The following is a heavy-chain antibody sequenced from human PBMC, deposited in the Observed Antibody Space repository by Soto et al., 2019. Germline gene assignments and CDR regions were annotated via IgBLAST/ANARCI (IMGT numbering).Heavy chain of an antibody. Sequence: QVQLVESGGGMVQPGRSLRLSCAASGFTFSSYGMHWVRQAPGKGLEWVAVISYYGSNKYYADSVKVRFTISRDKSKNTLYLQMNRVTAEDTAVYYSAKDRDDSSGYHSTSLDYWCQGTLVTVSS. V-gene: IGHV3-30*18. J-gene: IGHJ4*02. CDR1: GFTFSSYG. D-gene: IGHD3-22*01. CDR3: AKDRDDSSGYHSTSLDY. CDR2: ISYYGSNK.